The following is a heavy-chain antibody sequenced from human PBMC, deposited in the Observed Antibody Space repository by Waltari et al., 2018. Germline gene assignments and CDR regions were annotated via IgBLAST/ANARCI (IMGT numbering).Heavy chain of an antibody. D-gene: IGHD1-26*01. CDR3: ARRESGSLAAFDD. J-gene: IGHJ4*02. CDR2: IYYSGRT. Sequence: QLQLQESGPGLVKPSETLSLTCTVSGGSISSSSYYWGWIRQPPGKGLEWIGSIYYSGRTSFNPSPKRLVTISVDTSKNQFSLKLGSVSVADAAVYYCARRESGSLAAFDDWGQGTLVTVSS. V-gene: IGHV4-39*01. CDR1: GGSISSSSYY.